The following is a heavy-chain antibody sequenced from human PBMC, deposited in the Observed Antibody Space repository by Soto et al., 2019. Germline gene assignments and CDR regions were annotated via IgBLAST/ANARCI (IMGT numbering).Heavy chain of an antibody. CDR2: VNHIGST. Sequence: SETLSLTCAVYGGSFSGCFWSWIRQSPGKGLEWIGEVNHIGSTNSNPSLKSRVAVSVDTSKNQISLKLRSVTAADTAVYYCARGISLIVEVQRDAPDKYYFDSWGQGTLVTVSS. V-gene: IGHV4-34*01. CDR1: GGSFSGCF. J-gene: IGHJ4*02. CDR3: ARGISLIVEVQRDAPDKYYFDS. D-gene: IGHD2-15*01.